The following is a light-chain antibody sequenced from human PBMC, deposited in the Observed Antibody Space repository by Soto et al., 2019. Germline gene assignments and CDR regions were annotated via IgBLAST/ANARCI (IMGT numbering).Light chain of an antibody. J-gene: IGLJ2*01. V-gene: IGLV2-18*01. CDR2: DVS. Sequence: QSALTQPPSVSGSPGQSVTISCTGTSSDVGTYNRVSWYQQPPGTAPKLIIYDVSNRPSGVPARFSGSKSGNTASLTISGLQAEDEADYYCSLDTSSVLFGGGTKLTVL. CDR1: SSDVGTYNR. CDR3: SLDTSSVL.